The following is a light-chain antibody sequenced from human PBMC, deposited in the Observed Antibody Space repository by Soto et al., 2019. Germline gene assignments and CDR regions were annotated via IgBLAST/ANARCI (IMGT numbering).Light chain of an antibody. CDR1: SSDVGGYNY. CDR3: SSYRSSSTRYV. J-gene: IGLJ1*01. V-gene: IGLV2-14*03. Sequence: QSVLAQPASVSGSPGQSITISCTGTSSDVGGYNYVSWYQQHPGRAPKLLIYDVSNRPSGVSNRFSGSKSGNTASLTISGFQAVDEADYYCSSYRSSSTRYVFGSGTKVTVL. CDR2: DVS.